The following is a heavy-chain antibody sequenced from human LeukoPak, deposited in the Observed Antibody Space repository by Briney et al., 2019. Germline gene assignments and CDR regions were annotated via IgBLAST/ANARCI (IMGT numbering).Heavy chain of an antibody. V-gene: IGHV1-2*02. CDR2: INPNSGGT. Sequence: GASVKVSCKASGYTFTGYYMHWVRQAPGQGLEWMGWINPNSGGTNYAQKFQGRVTMTRDTSISTAYMELSRLRSDDTAVYYCARDQRYLATLRGDYGIDYWGQGTLVTVSS. J-gene: IGHJ4*02. CDR1: GYTFTGYY. CDR3: ARDQRYLATLRGDYGIDY. D-gene: IGHD4-17*01.